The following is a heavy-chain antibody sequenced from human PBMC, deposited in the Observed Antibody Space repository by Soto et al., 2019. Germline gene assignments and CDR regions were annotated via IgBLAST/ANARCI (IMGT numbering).Heavy chain of an antibody. CDR2: IYWYDDK. D-gene: IGHD6-19*01. CDR3: AHRNSSGWSGWFDP. V-gene: IGHV2-5*01. CDR1: GFSLSTSGAG. J-gene: IGHJ5*02. Sequence: QITLKESGPTLVKPTQTLTLTCTFSGFSLSTSGAGVGWIRQPPGKALEWLALIYWYDDKRYSPSLKSRLTITKDTSKNQVVLTMTNMDPVDTATYYCAHRNSSGWSGWFDPWGQGTLVTVSS.